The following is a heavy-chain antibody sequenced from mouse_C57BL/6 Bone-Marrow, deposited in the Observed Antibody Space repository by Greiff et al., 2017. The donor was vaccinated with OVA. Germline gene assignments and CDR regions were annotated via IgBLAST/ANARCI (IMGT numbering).Heavy chain of an antibody. Sequence: QVQLQQPGAELVMPGASVKLSCKASGYTFTSYWMHWVKQRPGQGLEWIGEIDPSDSYTNYNQKFKGKSTFTVDKSSSTAYMQLSSLTSEDSAVYYCAREGWPFDYWGQGTTLTVSS. CDR1: GYTFTSYW. V-gene: IGHV1-69*01. CDR2: IDPSDSYT. J-gene: IGHJ2*01. CDR3: AREGWPFDY. D-gene: IGHD3-3*01.